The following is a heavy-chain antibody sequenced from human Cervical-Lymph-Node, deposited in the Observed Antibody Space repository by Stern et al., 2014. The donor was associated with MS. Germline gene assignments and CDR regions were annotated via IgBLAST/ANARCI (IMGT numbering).Heavy chain of an antibody. Sequence: QLVESGGGVVQPGRSLRLTRTVSGVTFSSYGMHWVRQAPVNGLGGGSVISYDGSDTYYAESVKGRFTISRDNSKNTLYLEMRSLRPEDTAVYYCVKRGITEVRGVRLGDYWGPGTLVIVSS. J-gene: IGHJ4*02. CDR1: GVTFSSYG. CDR2: ISYDGSDT. V-gene: IGHV3-30*18. CDR3: VKRGITEVRGVRLGDY. D-gene: IGHD3-10*01.